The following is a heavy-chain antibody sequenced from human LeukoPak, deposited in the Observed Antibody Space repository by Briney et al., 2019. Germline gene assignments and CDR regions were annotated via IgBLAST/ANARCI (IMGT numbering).Heavy chain of an antibody. V-gene: IGHV3-21*04. Sequence: GGSLRLSCAASGFTFSSYSMNWVRQAPGKGLEWVSSISSSSSYIYYADSMKGRFTISRDNAKNSLYLQMNSLRAEDTAVYYCARDIDNGDYVVYWGQGTLVTVSS. J-gene: IGHJ4*02. CDR1: GFTFSSYS. CDR2: ISSSSSYI. D-gene: IGHD4-17*01. CDR3: ARDIDNGDYVVY.